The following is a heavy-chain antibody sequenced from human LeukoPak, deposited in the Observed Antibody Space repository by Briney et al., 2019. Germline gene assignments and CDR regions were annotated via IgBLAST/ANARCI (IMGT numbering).Heavy chain of an antibody. CDR1: GYTFTGYY. Sequence: GASVKVSCKASGYTFTGYYMHWVRQAPGQGLEWMGWINPNSGGTNYAQKFQGRVTMTRDTSISTAYMELSRLRSDGTAVYYCARSPSSGWVPYYYYYMDVWGKGTTVTVSS. D-gene: IGHD6-19*01. J-gene: IGHJ6*03. CDR3: ARSPSSGWVPYYYYYMDV. CDR2: INPNSGGT. V-gene: IGHV1-2*02.